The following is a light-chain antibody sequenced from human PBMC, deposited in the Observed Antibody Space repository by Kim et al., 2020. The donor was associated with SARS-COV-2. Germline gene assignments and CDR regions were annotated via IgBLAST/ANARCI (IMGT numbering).Light chain of an antibody. V-gene: IGLV1-40*01. J-gene: IGLJ2*01. CDR3: QSYDSSLRAVV. Sequence: QSGLTQPPSVSGAPGQRVTISCTGSSSNIGAGYDVHWYLHLPGTPPKLLIYGDTNRPSGVPDRFSGSKSGTSASLAVTGLQVDDEADYYCQSYDSSLRAVVFGGGTQLTVL. CDR2: GDT. CDR1: SSNIGAGYD.